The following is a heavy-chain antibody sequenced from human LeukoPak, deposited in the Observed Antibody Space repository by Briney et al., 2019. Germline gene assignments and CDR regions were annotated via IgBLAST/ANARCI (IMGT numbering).Heavy chain of an antibody. V-gene: IGHV3-30*03. Sequence: GGSLRLSCAASGFTFSSYGMHWVRQAPGKGLEWVAVISYDGSNKYYADSVKGRFTISRDNSKNTLYLQMNSLRAEDTAVYYCAREEDIVVVPAASFGAFDIWGQGTMVTVSS. CDR2: ISYDGSNK. D-gene: IGHD2-2*01. J-gene: IGHJ3*02. CDR3: AREEDIVVVPAASFGAFDI. CDR1: GFTFSSYG.